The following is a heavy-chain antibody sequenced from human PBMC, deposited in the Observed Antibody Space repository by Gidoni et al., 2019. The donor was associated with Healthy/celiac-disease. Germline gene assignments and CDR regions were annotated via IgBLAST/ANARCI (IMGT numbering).Heavy chain of an antibody. CDR1: GFTFSSYA. J-gene: IGHJ4*02. V-gene: IGHV3-23*01. D-gene: IGHD6-19*01. Sequence: GFTFSSYAMSWVRQAPGKGLEWVSAISGSGGSTYYADSVKGRFTISRDNSKNTLYLQMNSLRAADTAVYYCAKLYSSGPNDYWGQGTLVTVSS. CDR2: ISGSGGST. CDR3: AKLYSSGPNDY.